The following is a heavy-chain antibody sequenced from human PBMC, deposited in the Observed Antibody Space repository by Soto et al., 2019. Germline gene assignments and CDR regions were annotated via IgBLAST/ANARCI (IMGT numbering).Heavy chain of an antibody. CDR1: GGSISSSSYY. V-gene: IGHV4-39*01. CDR2: IYYSGST. Sequence: SETLSLTCTVSGGSISSSSYYWGWIRQPPGKGLEWIGSIYYSGSTYYNPSLKSRVTISVDTSKNQFSLKLSSVTAADTAVYYCARQVSSGWYGPTSQDSSGMDVWGQGTTVNVSS. CDR3: ARQVSSGWYGPTSQDSSGMDV. J-gene: IGHJ6*02. D-gene: IGHD6-19*01.